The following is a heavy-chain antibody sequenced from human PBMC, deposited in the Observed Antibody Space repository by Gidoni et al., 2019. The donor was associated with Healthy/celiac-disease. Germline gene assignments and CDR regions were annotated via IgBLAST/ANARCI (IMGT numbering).Heavy chain of an antibody. J-gene: IGHJ4*02. CDR2: IWYDGSKE. CDR1: GVTFSSYG. CDR3: ARGFSSSVHFDY. V-gene: IGHV3-33*01. Sequence: QVQPAESGGGVVHPGRSTRPSCAASGVTFSSYGMHWVRQAPSKGLGWVEVIWYDGSKEYYADSVKGRFTISRDNSKNTLYLQMNSLRAEDTAVYYCARGFSSSVHFDYWGQGTLVTVSS. D-gene: IGHD6-13*01.